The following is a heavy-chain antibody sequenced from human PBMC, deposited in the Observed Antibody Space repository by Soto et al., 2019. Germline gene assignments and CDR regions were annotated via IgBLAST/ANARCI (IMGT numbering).Heavy chain of an antibody. J-gene: IGHJ4*02. D-gene: IGHD7-27*01. CDR3: AAKLGTTHYFDF. CDR2: IYHTGST. V-gene: IGHV4-31*03. CDR1: GDPVSSGSYY. Sequence: PSETLSLTCSVSGDPVSSGSYYWTWVPQHPVKGLEWIGYIYHTGSTYYNPSLQSRLIMSIDTSKNQFSLHLYSVTAADTAVYFCAAKLGTTHYFDFWGQGSLVTVSS.